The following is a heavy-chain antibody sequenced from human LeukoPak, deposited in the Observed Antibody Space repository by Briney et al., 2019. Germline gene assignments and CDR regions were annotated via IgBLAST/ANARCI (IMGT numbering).Heavy chain of an antibody. CDR2: IWYDGSNK. D-gene: IGHD6-19*01. J-gene: IGHJ6*02. CDR3: ARDQNMGIAVDRLYYYYYGMDV. V-gene: IGHV3-33*07. Sequence: PGGSLRLSCAASGFTFTRFNMNWVRQAPGKGLEWVAVIWYDGSNKYYADSVKGRFTISRDNSKNTLYLQMNSLRAEDTAVYYCARDQNMGIAVDRLYYYYYGMDVWGQGTTVTVSS. CDR1: GFTFTRFN.